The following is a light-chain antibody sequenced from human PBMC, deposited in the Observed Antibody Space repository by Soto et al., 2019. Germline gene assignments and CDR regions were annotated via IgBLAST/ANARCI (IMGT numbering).Light chain of an antibody. CDR1: QSVSTR. Sequence: IQMPQSPSSLSASVGDRVTIICRASQSVSTRLAWYQQKPGKAPKVLIYDASSWAGGVPSRFTGSRSGTEFTLTINSLQPDDFATYYCQQYSGYWTFGQGTKVVIK. CDR2: DAS. V-gene: IGKV1-5*02. J-gene: IGKJ1*01. CDR3: QQYSGYWT.